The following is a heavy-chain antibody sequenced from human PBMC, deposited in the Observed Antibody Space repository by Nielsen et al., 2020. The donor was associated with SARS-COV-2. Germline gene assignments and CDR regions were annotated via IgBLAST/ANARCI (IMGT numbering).Heavy chain of an antibody. J-gene: IGHJ5*02. Sequence: GASLKISCTASGYGLSSYWISWVRQMPGKGPEWMGRIDPSDSYINYSPSFQGHVTISADKSISTAYLQWSSLKASDTAMYYCARHSNYYGSGTMSGWFDPWGQGTLVTVSS. CDR1: GYGLSSYW. CDR3: ARHSNYYGSGTMSGWFDP. D-gene: IGHD3-10*01. CDR2: IDPSDSYI. V-gene: IGHV5-10-1*01.